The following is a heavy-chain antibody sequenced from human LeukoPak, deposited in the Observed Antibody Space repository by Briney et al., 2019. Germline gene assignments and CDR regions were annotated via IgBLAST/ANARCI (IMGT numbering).Heavy chain of an antibody. V-gene: IGHV1-2*02. Sequence: GASVKVSCKASGYTFTGYYIHWVRQAPGQGLEWMGWVVPDSGGTIYAPKFQGRVTMTRDTSIATAYMELSGLTSGDTAMYYCARSAPQLDYWGQGTLVTVSS. CDR1: GYTFTGYY. D-gene: IGHD6-13*01. J-gene: IGHJ4*02. CDR2: VVPDSGGT. CDR3: ARSAPQLDY.